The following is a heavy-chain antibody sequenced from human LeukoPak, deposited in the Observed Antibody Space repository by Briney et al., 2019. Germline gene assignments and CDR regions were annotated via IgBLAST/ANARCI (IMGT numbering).Heavy chain of an antibody. V-gene: IGHV3-23*01. CDR1: GFTFSSYA. CDR3: AKDGSYIVVVNYYGMDV. J-gene: IGHJ6*02. Sequence: PGGSLRLSCAASGFTFSSYAMSWVRQAPGKGLEWVSAISGSGGSTYYADSVKGRFTISRDNSKNTLYLQMNSLRAEDTAVYYCAKDGSYIVVVNYYGMDVWGQGTTVTVSS. D-gene: IGHD2-2*01. CDR2: ISGSGGST.